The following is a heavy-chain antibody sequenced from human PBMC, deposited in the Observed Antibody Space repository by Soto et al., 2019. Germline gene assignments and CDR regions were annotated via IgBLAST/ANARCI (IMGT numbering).Heavy chain of an antibody. CDR2: INPSGGST. D-gene: IGHD6-6*01. Sequence: ASLKVSCKASGYTFTSYYMHWVRQAPGQGLEWMGIINPSGGSTSYAQKFQGRVTMTRDTSTSTVYMELSSLRSEDTAVYYCASFIAARPGFDYWGQGTLVTVSS. CDR1: GYTFTSYY. V-gene: IGHV1-46*01. CDR3: ASFIAARPGFDY. J-gene: IGHJ4*02.